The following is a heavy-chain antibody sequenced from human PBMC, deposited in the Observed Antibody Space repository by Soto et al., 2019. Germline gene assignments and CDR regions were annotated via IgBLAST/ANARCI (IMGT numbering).Heavy chain of an antibody. CDR2: INAGNGNT. Sequence: GASVKVSCKASGYIFTKYAIHWVRQAPGQRLEWMGWINAGNGNTKYSQRFQGRVTITRDTSASTVYMELSSLRSEDTAVYYCARQGSSGWYFFDYWGQGTLVTVSS. D-gene: IGHD6-19*01. CDR3: ARQGSSGWYFFDY. J-gene: IGHJ4*02. V-gene: IGHV1-3*01. CDR1: GYIFTKYA.